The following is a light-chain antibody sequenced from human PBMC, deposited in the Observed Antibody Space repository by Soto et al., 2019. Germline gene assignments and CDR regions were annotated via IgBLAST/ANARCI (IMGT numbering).Light chain of an antibody. J-gene: IGLJ3*02. CDR2: DNN. CDR1: NSNIGNNY. Sequence: QSVLTQPPSVSAAPGQKVSISCSGRNSNIGNNYVSWYQQLPGTAPKLLIYDNNERPSGIPDRFSGSKSGTSATLGIAGLQTGDEGVYFCGTWDDSLSAVLFGGGTQLTVL. V-gene: IGLV1-51*01. CDR3: GTWDDSLSAVL.